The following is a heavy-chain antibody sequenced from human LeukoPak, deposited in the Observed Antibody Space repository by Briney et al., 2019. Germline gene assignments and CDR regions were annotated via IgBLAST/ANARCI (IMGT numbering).Heavy chain of an antibody. V-gene: IGHV4-4*07. CDR3: ARIHRYYDSSGYYPTYYYYYMDV. CDR1: GGSISSYY. J-gene: IGHJ6*03. CDR2: IYTSGST. Sequence: TSETLSLTCTVSGGSISSYYWSWIRQPAGKGLEWIGRIYTSGSTNYNPSLKSRVTMSVDTSKNQFSLKLSSATAADTAVYYCARIHRYYDSSGYYPTYYYYYMDVWGKGTTVTVSS. D-gene: IGHD3-22*01.